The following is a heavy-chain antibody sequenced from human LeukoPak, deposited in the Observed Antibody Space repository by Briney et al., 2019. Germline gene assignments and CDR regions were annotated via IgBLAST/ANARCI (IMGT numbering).Heavy chain of an antibody. Sequence: GGSLRLSCAASGFTFSTYAMSWVRQAPGKGLEWVSAISGSGGSTYYADSVKGRFTISRDNSKNTLYLQMNSLRAEDAAVYYCAKLDTFDYYFDYWGQGTLVTVSS. CDR2: ISGSGGST. CDR1: GFTFSTYA. J-gene: IGHJ4*02. D-gene: IGHD3-16*01. CDR3: AKLDTFDYYFDY. V-gene: IGHV3-23*01.